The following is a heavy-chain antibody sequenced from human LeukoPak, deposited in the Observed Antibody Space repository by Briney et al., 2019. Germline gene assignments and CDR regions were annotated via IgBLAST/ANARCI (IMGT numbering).Heavy chain of an antibody. D-gene: IGHD5-12*01. J-gene: IGHJ4*02. Sequence: PGGSLRLSCAASGFTFSSYGMHWVRQAPGMGLEWVAFIRYDGSNKYYADSVKGRFTISRDNSKNTLYLQMNSLRAEDTAVYYCAKTRDKWLRFGFDYWGQGTLVTVSS. V-gene: IGHV3-30*02. CDR1: GFTFSSYG. CDR3: AKTRDKWLRFGFDY. CDR2: IRYDGSNK.